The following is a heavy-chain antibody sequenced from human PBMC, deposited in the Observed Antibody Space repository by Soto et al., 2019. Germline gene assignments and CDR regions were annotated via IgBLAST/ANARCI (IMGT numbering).Heavy chain of an antibody. Sequence: QVQLQQWGAGLLKPSETLSLTCAVYGGSFSGYYWSWIRQPPGKGLEWIGEINHSGSTNYNPSLKCRVAISVDTSKNQFSLKLSSVTAADTAVYYCARGYRMGMDVWGQGTTVTVSS. CDR2: INHSGST. D-gene: IGHD2-2*01. CDR1: GGSFSGYY. V-gene: IGHV4-34*01. J-gene: IGHJ6*02. CDR3: ARGYRMGMDV.